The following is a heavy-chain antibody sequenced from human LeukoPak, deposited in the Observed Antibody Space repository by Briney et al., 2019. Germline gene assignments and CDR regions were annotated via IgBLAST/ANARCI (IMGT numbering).Heavy chain of an antibody. Sequence: ASETLSLTCAVYAGSFSGYYWSWTRQPPGKGLEWIGEINHSGSTNYNPSLKSRVTISVDTSKSQFALKLSSVTAADTAVYYCGRARSRSGGSWGKGYYYYGMDVWGQGTTVTVSS. D-gene: IGHD2-15*01. CDR2: INHSGST. CDR1: AGSFSGYY. J-gene: IGHJ6*01. CDR3: GRARSRSGGSWGKGYYYYGMDV. V-gene: IGHV4-34*01.